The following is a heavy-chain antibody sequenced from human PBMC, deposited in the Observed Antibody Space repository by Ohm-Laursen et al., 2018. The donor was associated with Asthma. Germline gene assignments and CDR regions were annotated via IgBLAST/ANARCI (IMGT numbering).Heavy chain of an antibody. CDR1: GGSVSSGSYY. J-gene: IGHJ6*02. D-gene: IGHD5-12*01. CDR3: ARAHRRGYSGYDSGGMDV. V-gene: IGHV4-61*01. Sequence: SQTLSLTCTVSGGSVSSGSYYWSWIRQPPGKGLEWIGYIYYSGSTNYNPSLKSRVTISVDTSKNQFPLKLSSVTAADTAVYYCARAHRRGYSGYDSGGMDVWGQGTTVTVSS. CDR2: IYYSGST.